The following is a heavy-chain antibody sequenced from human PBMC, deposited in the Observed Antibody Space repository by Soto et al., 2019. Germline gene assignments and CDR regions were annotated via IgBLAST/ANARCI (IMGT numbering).Heavy chain of an antibody. Sequence: QVQLSQFGAEVNKPGASVKVSCKASGYSFTNFHIHCVRQAPGQGPEWMVMIDPSGGITSDTQRPQGSTTIKRDASTSTVYMELRSLKSEDTAVYYCARDVIGHDQYETIGYYFDHWGQGTLVTVSS. CDR3: ARDVIGHDQYETIGYYFDH. D-gene: IGHD3-22*01. CDR1: GYSFTNFH. CDR2: IDPSGGIT. J-gene: IGHJ4*02. V-gene: IGHV1-46*01.